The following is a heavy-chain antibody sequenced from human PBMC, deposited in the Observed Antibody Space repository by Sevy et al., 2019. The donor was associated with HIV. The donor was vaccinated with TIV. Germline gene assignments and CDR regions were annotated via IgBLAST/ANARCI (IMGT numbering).Heavy chain of an antibody. J-gene: IGHJ5*02. D-gene: IGHD6-13*01. Sequence: SETLSLTCTVSGGSISSYYWSWIRQPAGKGLEWIGRIYTSGSTNYNPTLKSRVTMSVDTSKNQFSLKLSSVTAADTAVYYCARGVRRSPGNWFDPWGQGTLVTVSS. CDR2: IYTSGST. CDR1: GGSISSYY. V-gene: IGHV4-4*07. CDR3: ARGVRRSPGNWFDP.